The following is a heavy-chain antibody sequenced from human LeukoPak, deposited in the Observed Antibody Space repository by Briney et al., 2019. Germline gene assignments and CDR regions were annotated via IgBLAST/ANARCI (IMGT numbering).Heavy chain of an antibody. J-gene: IGHJ4*02. CDR1: GFTFSSYS. Sequence: PGGSLILSCAASGFTFSSYSMNWVRQAPGKGLEWVSSISSSSSYIYYADSVKGRFTISRDNAKNSLYLQMNSLRAEDTAVYYCARDYDLLTGEDYWGQGTLVTVSS. CDR3: ARDYDLLTGEDY. CDR2: ISSSSSYI. V-gene: IGHV3-21*01. D-gene: IGHD3-9*01.